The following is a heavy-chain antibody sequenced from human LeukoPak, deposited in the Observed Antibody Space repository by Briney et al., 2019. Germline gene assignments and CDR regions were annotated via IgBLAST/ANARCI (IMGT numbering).Heavy chain of an antibody. Sequence: RASVKVSCKASGYTFTSYYMHWVRQAPGQGLEWMGIINPSGGSTSYAQKFQGRVTMTRDMSTSTVYMELSSLRSEDTAVYYCARGPLAHRRPQGIIVGADSFDYWGQGTLVTVSS. CDR1: GYTFTSYY. J-gene: IGHJ4*02. CDR3: ARGPLAHRRPQGIIVGADSFDY. CDR2: INPSGGST. V-gene: IGHV1-46*01. D-gene: IGHD1-26*01.